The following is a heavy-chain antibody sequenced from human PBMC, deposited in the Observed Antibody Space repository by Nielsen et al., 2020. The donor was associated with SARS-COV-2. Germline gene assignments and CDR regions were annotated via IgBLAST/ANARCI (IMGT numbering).Heavy chain of an antibody. CDR2: INAGNGNT. J-gene: IGHJ4*02. CDR1: GYTFTSYA. D-gene: IGHD3-22*01. CDR3: ARDRSGYYSDYLDY. Sequence: ASVKVSCKASGYTFTSYAMHWVRQAPGQRLEWMGWINAGNGNTKYSQKFQGRVTITRDTSASTAYMELSSLRSEDTAVYYCARDRSGYYSDYLDYWGQGTLVTVSS. V-gene: IGHV1-3*01.